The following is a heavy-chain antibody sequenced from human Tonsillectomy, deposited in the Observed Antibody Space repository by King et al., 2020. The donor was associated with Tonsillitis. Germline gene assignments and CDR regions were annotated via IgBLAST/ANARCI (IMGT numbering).Heavy chain of an antibody. J-gene: IGHJ4*02. CDR1: GGTFSSYA. CDR2: IIPILGIA. V-gene: IGHV1-69*09. D-gene: IGHD3-22*01. Sequence: QLVQSGAEVKKPGSSVKVSCKASGGTFSSYAISWVRQAPGQGLEWMGRIIPILGIANYAQKFQGRVTITADKSTSTAYMELSSLRSEDTAVYYCASNYYDSSGAYNFDYWGQGTLVTVSS. CDR3: ASNYYDSSGAYNFDY.